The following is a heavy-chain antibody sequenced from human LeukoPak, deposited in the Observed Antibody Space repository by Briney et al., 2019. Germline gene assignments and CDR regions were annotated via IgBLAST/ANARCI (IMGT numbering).Heavy chain of an antibody. CDR2: MRSRAYGGTT. CDR3: SRVTSKSQFLEWLWDS. V-gene: IGHV3-49*04. D-gene: IGHD3-3*01. Sequence: GRSLRLSCSASGFTFGDYAMSWVRQAPGKGLEWVGFMRSRAYGGTTEYAASVRGRFTISRDDSKSIAYLQMNSLKIEDTAVYYCSRVTSKSQFLEWLWDSWGQGTLVTVSS. J-gene: IGHJ4*02. CDR1: GFTFGDYA.